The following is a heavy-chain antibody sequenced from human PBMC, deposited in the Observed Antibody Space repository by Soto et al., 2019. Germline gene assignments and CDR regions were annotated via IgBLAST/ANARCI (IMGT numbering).Heavy chain of an antibody. D-gene: IGHD6-19*01. J-gene: IGHJ6*02. CDR2: IDWDDDK. V-gene: IGHV2-70*01. CDR3: ARGIGYSRGWFTRYGMDV. Sequence: SGPTLVNPTQTLTLTCTFSGFSLRTSGMCVSWIRQTPGTALEWTALIDWDDDKYYSTSLKTRLTIAKNTSKNQVVLTMTNMDPVDTAAYYCARGIGYSRGWFTRYGMDVWGQGTTVTVSS. CDR1: GFSLRTSGMC.